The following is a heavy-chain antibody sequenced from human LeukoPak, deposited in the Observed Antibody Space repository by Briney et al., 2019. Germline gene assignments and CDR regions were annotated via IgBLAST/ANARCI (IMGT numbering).Heavy chain of an antibody. CDR1: GGSISSSSYY. Sequence: SETLSLTCTVSGGSISSSSYYWGWIRQPPXXXXXXXXXIYYSGSTXXNPSLKSRVTISVDTSKNQFSLKLSSVTAADTAVYYCASLVVAATSVWFDPWGQGTLVTVSS. CDR3: ASLVVAATSVWFDP. V-gene: IGHV4-39*01. D-gene: IGHD2-15*01. CDR2: IYYSGST. J-gene: IGHJ5*02.